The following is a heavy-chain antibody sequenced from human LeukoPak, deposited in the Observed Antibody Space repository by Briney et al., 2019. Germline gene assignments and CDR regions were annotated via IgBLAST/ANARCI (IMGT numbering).Heavy chain of an antibody. CDR2: IYSGGST. CDR1: GFTVSSNY. J-gene: IGHJ4*02. Sequence: GGSLRLSCAASGFTVSSNYMSWVRQAPGKGLEWVSVIYSGGSTYYADSVKGRFTISRDNSKNTLYLQMNSLRAEDTAVYYCALYRRRDGDSYYFDYWGQGTLVTVSS. V-gene: IGHV3-53*01. CDR3: ALYRRRDGDSYYFDY. D-gene: IGHD2-2*02.